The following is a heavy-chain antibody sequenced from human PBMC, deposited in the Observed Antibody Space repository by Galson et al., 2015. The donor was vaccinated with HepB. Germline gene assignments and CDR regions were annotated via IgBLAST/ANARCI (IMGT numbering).Heavy chain of an antibody. J-gene: IGHJ5*02. CDR2: MNPNSGNT. CDR1: AYNFTSYD. V-gene: IGHV1-8*01. Sequence: SVKVSCKASAYNFTSYDIDGVRQATGQGLEWMGWMNPNSGNTGYAQKFQGRVTMTRNTSISTAYMELSSLRSEDTAVYYCARAHIAARPLGFDPWGQGTLVTVSS. CDR3: ARAHIAARPLGFDP. D-gene: IGHD6-6*01.